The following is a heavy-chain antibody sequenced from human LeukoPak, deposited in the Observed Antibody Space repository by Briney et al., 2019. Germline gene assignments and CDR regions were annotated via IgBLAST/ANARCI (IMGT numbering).Heavy chain of an antibody. CDR1: GYTFTSYY. Sequence: ASVKVSCKASGYTFTSYYMHWVRQAPGQGLEWMGIINPSGGSTSYAKKFQGRVTMTRDTSTTTVYMELSSLRSEDTAVYYCARGALEGATTDWFDPWGQGTLVTVSS. J-gene: IGHJ5*02. CDR3: ARGALEGATTDWFDP. V-gene: IGHV1-46*01. D-gene: IGHD1-26*01. CDR2: INPSGGST.